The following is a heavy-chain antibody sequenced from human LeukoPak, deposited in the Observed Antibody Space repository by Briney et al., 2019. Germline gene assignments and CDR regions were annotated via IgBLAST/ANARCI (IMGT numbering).Heavy chain of an antibody. CDR3: ARSYYDILTGYSATSHYGMDV. CDR2: IYPGDSDT. V-gene: IGHV5-51*01. D-gene: IGHD3-9*01. J-gene: IGHJ6*04. Sequence: GESLKISCKGSGYSFTSYWIGWVRQMPGKGLEWMGIIYPGDSDTRYSPSFQGQVTISADKSISTAYLQWSSLKASDTAMYYCARSYYDILTGYSATSHYGMDVWGEGTTVTVSS. CDR1: GYSFTSYW.